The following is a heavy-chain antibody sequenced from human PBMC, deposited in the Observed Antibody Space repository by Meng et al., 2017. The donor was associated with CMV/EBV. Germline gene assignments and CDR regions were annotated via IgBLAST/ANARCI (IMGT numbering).Heavy chain of an antibody. CDR1: GYTFTSYG. CDR2: ISAYNGNT. J-gene: IGHJ4*02. V-gene: IGHV1-18*01. CDR3: ARGGGYSSGWHEPRV. D-gene: IGHD6-19*01. Sequence: SGYTFTSYGISWVRQAPGQGLEWMGWISAYNGNTNYAQKLQGRVTMTTDTSTSTAYMELRSLRSDDAAVYYCARGGGYSSGWHEPRVWGQGTLVTVSS.